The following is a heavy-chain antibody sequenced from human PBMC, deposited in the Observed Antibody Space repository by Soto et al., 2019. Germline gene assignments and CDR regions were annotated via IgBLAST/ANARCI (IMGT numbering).Heavy chain of an antibody. D-gene: IGHD6-13*01. V-gene: IGHV4-31*03. CDR1: GGSISSGGYY. CDR3: ARSSSWYTHGLDV. CDR2: IYYSGST. Sequence: SETLSLTCTVSGGSISSGGYYCSWIRQHPGKGLEWIGYIYYSGSTYYNPSLKSRVTISVDTSKNQFSLKLSSVTAADTAVYYCARSSSWYTHGLDVWGQGTTVTVSS. J-gene: IGHJ6*02.